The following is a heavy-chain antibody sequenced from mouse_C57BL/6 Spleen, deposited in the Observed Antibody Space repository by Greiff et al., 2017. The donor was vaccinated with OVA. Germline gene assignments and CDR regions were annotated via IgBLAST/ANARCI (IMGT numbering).Heavy chain of an antibody. V-gene: IGHV2-6*01. Sequence: VQLVESGPGLVAPSQSLSITCTVSGFSLTSYGVDWVRQSPGKGLEWLGVIWGVGSTNYNSALKSRLSISKDNSKSQVFLKMNSLQTDDTAMYYCARDYDYDGTGFAYWGQGTLVTVSA. CDR1: GFSLTSYG. CDR3: ARDYDYDGTGFAY. J-gene: IGHJ3*01. CDR2: IWGVGST. D-gene: IGHD2-4*01.